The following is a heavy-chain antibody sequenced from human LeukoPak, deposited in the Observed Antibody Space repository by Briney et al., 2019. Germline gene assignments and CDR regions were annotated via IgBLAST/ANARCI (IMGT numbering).Heavy chain of an antibody. J-gene: IGHJ4*02. D-gene: IGHD3-9*01. Sequence: GRSLRLSCAASGFTFSSYGMHWVRQAPGKGLEWVAVISYDGSNKYYADSVKGRFTISRDNSKNTLYLRMNSLRAEDTAVYYYAKGLYDILTGYYPLFDYWGQGTLVTVSS. CDR3: AKGLYDILTGYYPLFDY. V-gene: IGHV3-30*18. CDR2: ISYDGSNK. CDR1: GFTFSSYG.